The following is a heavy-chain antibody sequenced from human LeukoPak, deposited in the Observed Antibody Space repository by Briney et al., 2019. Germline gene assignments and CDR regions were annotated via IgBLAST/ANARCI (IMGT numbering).Heavy chain of an antibody. Sequence: SETLSLTCAVYGGSFSGYYWSWIRQPPGKGLEWIGEINHSGSTNYNPSLKSRVAISVDTSKNQFSLKLSSVTAADTAVYYCARRRAFYCSGGSCYFRAWFDPWGQGTLVTVSS. J-gene: IGHJ5*02. CDR3: ARRRAFYCSGGSCYFRAWFDP. CDR2: INHSGST. V-gene: IGHV4-34*01. D-gene: IGHD2-15*01. CDR1: GGSFSGYY.